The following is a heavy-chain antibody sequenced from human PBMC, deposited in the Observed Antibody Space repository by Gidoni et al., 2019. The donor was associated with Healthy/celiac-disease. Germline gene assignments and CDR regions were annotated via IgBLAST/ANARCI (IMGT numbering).Heavy chain of an antibody. D-gene: IGHD3-22*01. J-gene: IGHJ4*02. V-gene: IGHV3-21*01. CDR3: ARGNYYDSSGYPY. CDR2: ISSSSSYI. CDR1: GFTVSSYS. Sequence: EVQLVESGGGLVKPGGSLRLSCAASGFTVSSYSMNWVRQAPGKGLEWVSSISSSSSYIYYADSVKGRFTISRDNAKNSLYLQMNSLRAEDTAVYYCARGNYYDSSGYPYWGQGTLVTVSS.